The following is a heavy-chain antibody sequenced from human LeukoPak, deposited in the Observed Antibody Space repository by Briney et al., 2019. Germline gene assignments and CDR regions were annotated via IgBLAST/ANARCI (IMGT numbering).Heavy chain of an antibody. CDR2: IYITEST. J-gene: IGHJ4*02. Sequence: SETLSLTCTVSGGSISSGSYFWSWIRQPAGKRLEWIGRIYITESTNYNPSLRSRVTISVVTSKNQFSLKLSSGTAADTAVYYCARESTQLAFNYWGQGTLVTVSS. CDR3: ARESTQLAFNY. CDR1: GGSISSGSYF. V-gene: IGHV4-61*02.